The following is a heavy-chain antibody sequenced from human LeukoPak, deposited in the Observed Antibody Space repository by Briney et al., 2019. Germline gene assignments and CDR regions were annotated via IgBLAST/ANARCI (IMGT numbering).Heavy chain of an antibody. V-gene: IGHV1-18*04. J-gene: IGHJ4*02. Sequence: GASVKVSCKASGYTFTSYGISWVRQAPGQGPEWMGWISAYNGNTNYAQKLQGRVTMTTDTSTSTAYMELRSLRSDDTAVYYCARLYYDILTGYSNFDYWGQGTLVTVSS. D-gene: IGHD3-9*01. CDR3: ARLYYDILTGYSNFDY. CDR2: ISAYNGNT. CDR1: GYTFTSYG.